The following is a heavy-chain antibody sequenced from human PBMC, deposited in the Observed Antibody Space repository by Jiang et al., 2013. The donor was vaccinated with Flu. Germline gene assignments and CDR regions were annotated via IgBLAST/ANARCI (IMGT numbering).Heavy chain of an antibody. D-gene: IGHD2-15*01. CDR3: AAYQLLPYFFEY. Sequence: SLTCTVSGGSISSGGYYWSWIRQHPGKGLGWIGYIYYSGSTYYNPSLKGRVSISLDTSKNQFSLKLSSVTAADTAVYYCAAYQLLPYFFEYWGQGTLVTVSS. J-gene: IGHJ4*02. V-gene: IGHV4-31*03. CDR1: GGSISSGGYY. CDR2: IYYSGST.